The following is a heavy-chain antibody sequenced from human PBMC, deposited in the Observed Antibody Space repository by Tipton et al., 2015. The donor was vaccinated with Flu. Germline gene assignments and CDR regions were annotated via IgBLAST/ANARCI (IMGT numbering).Heavy chain of an antibody. Sequence: TLSLTCTVSGGSTSANYWTWIRQPPGKGLEWIGYISRSGVTKYNPSLKSRVTISMDMSKNLFSLKLNSVTAADTAVYYCAREYYDVLTGYRSFDYWGQGTLVTVSS. J-gene: IGHJ4*02. D-gene: IGHD3-9*01. V-gene: IGHV4-59*01. CDR1: GGSTSANY. CDR3: AREYYDVLTGYRSFDY. CDR2: ISRSGVT.